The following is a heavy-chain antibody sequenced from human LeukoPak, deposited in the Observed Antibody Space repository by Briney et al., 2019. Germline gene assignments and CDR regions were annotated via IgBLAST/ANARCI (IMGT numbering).Heavy chain of an antibody. V-gene: IGHV3-64D*09. CDR2: ISSNGGST. J-gene: IGHJ4*02. Sequence: GGSLRLSCSASGFTFSSYAMHWVRQAPGKGLEYVSAISSNGGSTYYADSVKDRFTISRDNSKNTLYLQTSSLRAEDTAVYYCVKGGRNIVVVTAIRFYFDYWGQGTLVTVSS. D-gene: IGHD2-21*02. CDR1: GFTFSSYA. CDR3: VKGGRNIVVVTAIRFYFDY.